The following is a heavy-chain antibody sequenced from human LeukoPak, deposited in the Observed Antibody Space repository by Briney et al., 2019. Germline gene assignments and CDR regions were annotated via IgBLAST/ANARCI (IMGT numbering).Heavy chain of an antibody. CDR3: ALGAYCGGDCIGY. D-gene: IGHD2-21*02. V-gene: IGHV4-61*01. Sequence: SETLSLTCTVSGGSVSSGSYYWSWIRQPPGKGLEGIGYIYYSGSTNYNPSLKSRVTISVDTSKNQFSLKLSSVTAADTAVYYCALGAYCGGDCIGYWGQGTLVTVSS. CDR1: GGSVSSGSYY. CDR2: IYYSGST. J-gene: IGHJ4*02.